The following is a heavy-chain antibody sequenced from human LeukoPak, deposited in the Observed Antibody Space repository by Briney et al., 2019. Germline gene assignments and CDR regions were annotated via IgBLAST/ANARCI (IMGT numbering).Heavy chain of an antibody. CDR2: IKQDGSEK. Sequence: GGSLRLSCVASEFSFSAFWMTWVRQALGKGLEWVANIKQDGSEKHYMDSAKGRFTISRDNAKNSLYLQMNSLRVEDTATYFCASGGGFRSSTFDCSSTSCPLDYWGQGALVTVSS. CDR3: ASGGGFRSSTFDCSSTSCPLDY. CDR1: EFSFSAFW. D-gene: IGHD2-2*01. J-gene: IGHJ4*02. V-gene: IGHV3-7*01.